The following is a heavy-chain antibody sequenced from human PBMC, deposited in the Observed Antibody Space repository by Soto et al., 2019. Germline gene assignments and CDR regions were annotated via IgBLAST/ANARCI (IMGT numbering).Heavy chain of an antibody. CDR3: ARGQPYYDFWSGPKDAFDI. CDR1: GGSFSGYY. V-gene: IGHV4-34*01. CDR2: INHSGST. Sequence: QVQLQQWGAGLLKPSETLSLTCAVYGGSFSGYYWSWIRQPPGKGLEWIGEINHSGSTNYNPSIKTRVTISVDTSKIQFSLKMSSVTVPDTAVYYCARGQPYYDFWSGPKDAFDIWGQGTMVTVSS. D-gene: IGHD3-3*01. J-gene: IGHJ3*02.